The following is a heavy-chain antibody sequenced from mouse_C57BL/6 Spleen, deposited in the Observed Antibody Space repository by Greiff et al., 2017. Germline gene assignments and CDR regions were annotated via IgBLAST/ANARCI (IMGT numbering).Heavy chain of an antibody. CDR1: GYAFSSSW. CDR2: IYPGDGAS. D-gene: IGHD1-1*01. CDR3: ARNPYSSIHSYWYFDG. J-gene: IGHJ1*03. Sequence: QVQLQQSGPELVQPGASVKISCKASGYAFSSSWMNWVKQRPGKGLEWLGLIYPGDGASNYNGKFKGKATLTSDKTSSTAYMQLSSPTAEDSAVYFCARNPYSSIHSYWYFDGWGTGTTVTVSS. V-gene: IGHV1-82*01.